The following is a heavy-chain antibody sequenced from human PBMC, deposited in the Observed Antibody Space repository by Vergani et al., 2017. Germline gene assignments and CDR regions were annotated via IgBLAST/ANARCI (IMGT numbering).Heavy chain of an antibody. CDR3: ARGGKYYYYYYMDV. D-gene: IGHD3-10*01. J-gene: IGHJ6*03. CDR1: GGSFSGYY. CDR2: INHSGST. V-gene: IGHV4-34*01. Sequence: QVQLQQWGAGLLKPSETLSLTCAVYGGSFSGYYWSWIRQPPGKGLEWSGEINHSGSTNYNPSLKSRVTISVDTSKNQFSLKLSSVTAADTSVYYCARGGKYYYYYYMDVWGKGTTVTVSS.